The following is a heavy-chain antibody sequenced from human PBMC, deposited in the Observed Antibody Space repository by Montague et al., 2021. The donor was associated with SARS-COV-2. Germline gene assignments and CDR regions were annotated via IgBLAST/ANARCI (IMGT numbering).Heavy chain of an antibody. J-gene: IGHJ4*02. CDR2: IYYSGST. D-gene: IGHD3-3*01. CDR1: GGSISSGDYY. V-gene: IGHV4-61*08. Sequence: SETLSLTCTVSGGSISSGDYYWSWIRQPPGKGLEWIGYIYYSGSTNYNPSLKSRVTISVDTSKNQFSLKLSSVTAADTAVYYCASQVPDFWSGIDYWGQGTLVTVYS. CDR3: ASQVPDFWSGIDY.